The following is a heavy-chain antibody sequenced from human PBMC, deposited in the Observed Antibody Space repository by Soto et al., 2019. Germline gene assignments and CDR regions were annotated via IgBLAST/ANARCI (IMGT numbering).Heavy chain of an antibody. J-gene: IGHJ5*02. V-gene: IGHV1-3*01. CDR3: ARDLGELITMIVVVPRMGFDH. Sequence: QVQLVQSGAEVKKPGASVKVSCKASGYTFTSYAMHWVRQAPGQRLEWMGWINAGNGNTKYSQKLQGRVTITRDTSASTAYMELSSLRSEDTAVYYCARDLGELITMIVVVPRMGFDHWGQGTLVTVSS. CDR1: GYTFTSYA. CDR2: INAGNGNT. D-gene: IGHD3-22*01.